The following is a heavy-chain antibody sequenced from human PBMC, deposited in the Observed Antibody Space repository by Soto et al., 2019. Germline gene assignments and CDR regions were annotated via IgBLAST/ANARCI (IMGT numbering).Heavy chain of an antibody. CDR3: VKEKVHPYAFDI. Sequence: VQLVESGGGLVQPGRSLRLSCAASGFTFDDFAMHWVRQPPGKGLEWVSVISWTSGNIGYADSVKGRFTISSDNAKNSLSLQMNSLRAEHPTMYYCVKEKVHPYAFDIWGQGTMVTVSS. CDR1: GFTFDDFA. V-gene: IGHV3-9*01. CDR2: ISWTSGNI. J-gene: IGHJ3*02. D-gene: IGHD1-1*01.